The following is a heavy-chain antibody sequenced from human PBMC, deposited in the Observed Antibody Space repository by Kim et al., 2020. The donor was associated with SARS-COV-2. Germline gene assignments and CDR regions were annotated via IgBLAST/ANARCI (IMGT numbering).Heavy chain of an antibody. CDR1: GFTFSSYA. Sequence: GGSLRLSCAASGFTFSSYAMSWVRQAPGKGLEWVSAISGSGGSTYYADSVKGRFTISRDNSKNTLYLQMNSLRAEDTAVYYCAKDPGSGSYYITAVDYWGQGTLVTVSS. CDR3: AKDPGSGSYYITAVDY. D-gene: IGHD3-10*01. J-gene: IGHJ4*02. CDR2: ISGSGGST. V-gene: IGHV3-23*01.